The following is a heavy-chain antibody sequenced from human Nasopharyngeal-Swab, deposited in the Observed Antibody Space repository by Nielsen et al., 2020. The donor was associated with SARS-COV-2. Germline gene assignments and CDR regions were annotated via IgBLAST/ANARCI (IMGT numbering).Heavy chain of an antibody. J-gene: IGHJ4*02. CDR3: ARDFEEGSGSGSDY. D-gene: IGHD3-10*01. Sequence: WVRQAPGQGLEWMGWISAYNGNTNYAQKLQGRVTMTTDTSTSTAYMELRSLRSDDTAVYYCARDFEEGSGSGSDYWGQGTLVTVSS. V-gene: IGHV1-18*01. CDR2: ISAYNGNT.